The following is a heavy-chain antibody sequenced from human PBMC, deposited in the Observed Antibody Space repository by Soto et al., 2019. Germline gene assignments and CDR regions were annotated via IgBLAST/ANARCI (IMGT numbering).Heavy chain of an antibody. Sequence: GASVKVSCKAFGGTFSSYTISWVRQAPGQGLEWMGRIIPILGIANYAQKFQGRVTITADKSTSTAYMELSSLRSEDTAVYYCARGEDIVVVPADAFDIWGQGTMVTVSS. CDR2: IIPILGIA. D-gene: IGHD2-2*01. V-gene: IGHV1-69*02. CDR1: GGTFSSYT. CDR3: ARGEDIVVVPADAFDI. J-gene: IGHJ3*02.